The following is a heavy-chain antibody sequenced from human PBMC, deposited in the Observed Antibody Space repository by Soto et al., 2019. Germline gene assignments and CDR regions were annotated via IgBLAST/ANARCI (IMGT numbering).Heavy chain of an antibody. CDR2: IIPIFGTA. CDR1: GGTFSSYA. D-gene: IGHD2-2*01. V-gene: IGHV1-69*12. J-gene: IGHJ5*02. Sequence: QVQLVQSGAEAKKPGSSVKVSCKASGGTFSSYAISWVRQAPGQGLEWMGGIIPIFGTANYAQKFQGRVTITADESTSTAYMELSSLRSEDTAVYYCARSDSDCISTSCYSWFDPWGQGTLVTVSS. CDR3: ARSDSDCISTSCYSWFDP.